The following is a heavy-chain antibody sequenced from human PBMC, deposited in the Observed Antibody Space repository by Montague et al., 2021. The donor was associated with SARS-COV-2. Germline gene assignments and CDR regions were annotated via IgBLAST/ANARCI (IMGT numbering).Heavy chain of an antibody. D-gene: IGHD3-16*01. J-gene: IGHJ6*02. Sequence: SLRLSCAASGFTLSSYGMKWVRQAPGKGLEWISYISYTGTTTYYADSVTGRFIISRDDAKNSLSLQMTSLRADDTAIYYCARVKEGGFYSYYGMDVWGQGTSVTVS. CDR1: GFTLSSYG. CDR2: ISYTGTTT. CDR3: ARVKEGGFYSYYGMDV. V-gene: IGHV3-48*03.